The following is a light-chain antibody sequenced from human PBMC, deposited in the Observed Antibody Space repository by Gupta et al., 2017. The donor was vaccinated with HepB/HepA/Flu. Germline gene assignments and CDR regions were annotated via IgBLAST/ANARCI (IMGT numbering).Light chain of an antibody. V-gene: IGKV1-12*01. Sequence: DVQMTQFPSSVSASVGDRVTISCRASQDISDLLAWYQQKPGQAPKLLIYAASILHTGVPSRLSGSGSGTDFTLTISSLQSEDFATYYCQQAKTFPFTFGPGTRVDMK. J-gene: IGKJ3*01. CDR3: QQAKTFPFT. CDR2: AAS. CDR1: QDISDL.